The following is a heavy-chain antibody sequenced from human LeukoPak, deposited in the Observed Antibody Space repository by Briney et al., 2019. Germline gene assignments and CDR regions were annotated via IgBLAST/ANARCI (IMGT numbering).Heavy chain of an antibody. CDR2: ISGSGGST. CDR3: AKLHDRYHPTGETSDAFDI. CDR1: GFTFSSYA. D-gene: IGHD1-14*01. J-gene: IGHJ3*02. Sequence: GGSLRLSCAASGFTFSSYAMSWVRQAPGKGLEWVSAISGSGGSTYYADSVKGRFTISRDNSKNTLYLQMNSLRAEDTAVYYCAKLHDRYHPTGETSDAFDIWCQGTMVTVSS. V-gene: IGHV3-23*01.